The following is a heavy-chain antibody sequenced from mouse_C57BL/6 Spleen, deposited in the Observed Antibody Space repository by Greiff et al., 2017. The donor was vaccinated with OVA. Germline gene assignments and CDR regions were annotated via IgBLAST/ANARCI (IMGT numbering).Heavy chain of an antibody. V-gene: IGHV2-2*01. J-gene: IGHJ3*01. CDR1: GFSLTSYG. D-gene: IGHD2-1*01. CDR2: IWSGGST. CDR3: ASKGDLPGFAY. Sequence: QVQLQQSGPGLVQPSQSLSITCTVSGFSLTSYGVHWVRQSPGKGLEWLGVIWSGGSTDYNAAFISRLSISKDNSKSQVFFKMNSLQADDTAIYYCASKGDLPGFAYWGQGTLVTVSA.